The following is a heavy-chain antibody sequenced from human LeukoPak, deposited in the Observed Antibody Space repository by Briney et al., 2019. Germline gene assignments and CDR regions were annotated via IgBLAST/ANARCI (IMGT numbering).Heavy chain of an antibody. CDR3: ARGSYDILTGYYPLNY. Sequence: SETLSLTCTVSGGSFSSGSYYWSWIRQPPGTGLEWIGYIYYSGSTNYNPSLKSRATISVDTSKNQISLKLSSVTAADTAVYYCARGSYDILTGYYPLNYWGQGTLVTVSS. CDR1: GGSFSSGSYY. D-gene: IGHD3-9*01. CDR2: IYYSGST. V-gene: IGHV4-61*01. J-gene: IGHJ4*02.